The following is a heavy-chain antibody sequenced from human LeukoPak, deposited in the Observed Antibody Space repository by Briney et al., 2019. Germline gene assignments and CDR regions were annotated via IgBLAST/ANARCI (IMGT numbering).Heavy chain of an antibody. V-gene: IGHV1-18*01. CDR2: ISAYNGNT. CDR1: GYTFTSYG. J-gene: IGHJ4*02. D-gene: IGHD4-17*01. Sequence: ASVKVSSKASGYTFTSYGISWVRQAPGQGLEWMGWISAYNGNTNYAQKLQGRVTMTTDTSTSTAYMELRSLRSDDTAVYYCATGSDPAFRYDYGYSRAVGTQWGQGTLVTVSS. CDR3: ATGSDPAFRYDYGYSRAVGTQ.